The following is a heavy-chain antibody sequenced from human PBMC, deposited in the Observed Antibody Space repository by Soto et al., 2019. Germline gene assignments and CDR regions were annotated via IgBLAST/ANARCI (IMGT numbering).Heavy chain of an antibody. CDR2: IYSSGST. CDR3: ARRRGTSWSIDF. V-gene: IGHV4-59*08. J-gene: IGHJ4*02. Sequence: SETLSLTCTVFGGSIINFYGSWFGQTPGKGLEWIGYIYSSGSTNYIPSLKSRVTIFIDVSKNLFSLNLTSVTAADTAVYYCARRRGTSWSIDFWGQGTLVTVSS. CDR1: GGSIINFY. D-gene: IGHD6-13*01.